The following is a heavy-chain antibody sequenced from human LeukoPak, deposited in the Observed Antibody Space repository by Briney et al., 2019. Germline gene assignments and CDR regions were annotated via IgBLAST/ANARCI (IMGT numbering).Heavy chain of an antibody. Sequence: VASVKVSCKASGYTFTSYYMHWVRQAPGQGLEWMGIINPSGGSTSYAQKFQGRVTMTRDTSTSTVYMELSSLRSEDTAVYYCARVAQVGDVVVPAAVFDYWGQGTLVTVSS. CDR3: ARVAQVGDVVVPAAVFDY. J-gene: IGHJ4*02. D-gene: IGHD2-2*01. V-gene: IGHV1-46*01. CDR1: GYTFTSYY. CDR2: INPSGGST.